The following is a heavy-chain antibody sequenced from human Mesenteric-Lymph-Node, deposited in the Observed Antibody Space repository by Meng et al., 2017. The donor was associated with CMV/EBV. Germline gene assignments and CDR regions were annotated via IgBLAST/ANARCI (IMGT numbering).Heavy chain of an antibody. V-gene: IGHV3-30-3*01. CDR3: ARVHCSSPSCYDYGMDV. CDR2: ISYDGSNK. D-gene: IGHD2-2*01. J-gene: IGHJ6*02. Sequence: GESLKISCAASGFTFSSYAMHWVRQAPGKGLEWVAVISYDGSNKYYADSVKGRFTISRDNSKNTLYLLMNSLRAEDTAVYYCARVHCSSPSCYDYGMDVWGRGTTVTVSS. CDR1: GFTFSSYA.